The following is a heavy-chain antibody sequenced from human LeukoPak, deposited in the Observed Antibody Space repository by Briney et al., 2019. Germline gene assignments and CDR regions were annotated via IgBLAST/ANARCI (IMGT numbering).Heavy chain of an antibody. J-gene: IGHJ4*02. CDR2: ISGSGGST. Sequence: PGGSLRLSCAASGFTFSSYAMSWVRQAPGKGLEWVSAISGSGGSTYYAGSVKGRFTISRDNSKNTLYLQMNSLRAEDTAVYYCANQVAVMYYFDYWGQGTLVTVSS. CDR3: ANQVAVMYYFDY. D-gene: IGHD3-22*01. CDR1: GFTFSSYA. V-gene: IGHV3-23*01.